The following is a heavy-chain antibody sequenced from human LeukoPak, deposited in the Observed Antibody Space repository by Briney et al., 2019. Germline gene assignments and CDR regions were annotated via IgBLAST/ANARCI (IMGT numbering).Heavy chain of an antibody. Sequence: GASVKVSCKASGYTFTSYAMNWVRQAPGQGLEWMGWINTNTGNPTYAQGFTGRFVFSLDTSVSTAYLQISSLKAEDTAVYYCAREARSSGYYSSWYYYYGMDVWGQGTTVTVSS. CDR2: INTNTGNP. D-gene: IGHD3-22*01. V-gene: IGHV7-4-1*02. CDR3: AREARSSGYYSSWYYYYGMDV. CDR1: GYTFTSYA. J-gene: IGHJ6*02.